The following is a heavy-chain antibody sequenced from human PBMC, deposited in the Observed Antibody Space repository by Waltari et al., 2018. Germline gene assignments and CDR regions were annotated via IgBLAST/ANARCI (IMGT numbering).Heavy chain of an antibody. D-gene: IGHD3-16*01. CDR2: ITTSDRSI. CDR1: GFSFGSSE. Sequence: EVQLVESGGGLVQPGGSLILSCVASGFSFGSSEMIWVRQAPGKGLEWVSYITTSDRSIYYADSVKGRFTISRDNAKNSLYLQMNSLRAEDTAVYYCARVGGYYYYYMDVWGKGTTVTVSS. V-gene: IGHV3-48*03. CDR3: ARVGGYYYYYMDV. J-gene: IGHJ6*03.